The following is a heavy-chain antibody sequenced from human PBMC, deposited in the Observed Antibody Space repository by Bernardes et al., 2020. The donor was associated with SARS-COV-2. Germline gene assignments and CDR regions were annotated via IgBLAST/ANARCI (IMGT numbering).Heavy chain of an antibody. V-gene: IGHV3-23*01. J-gene: IGHJ6*02. CDR2: ITGNGDIT. CDR3: VRGDRYYGMDV. CDR1: GISFSNYA. Sequence: GGSLRLSCVASGISFSNYAMSWVRQAPGRGLEWVSVITGNGDITYYADSVKGRFTISRDNDENTLYLQMNSLRAEDTAVYYCVRGDRYYGMDVWGQGTTVTVSS. D-gene: IGHD2-21*01.